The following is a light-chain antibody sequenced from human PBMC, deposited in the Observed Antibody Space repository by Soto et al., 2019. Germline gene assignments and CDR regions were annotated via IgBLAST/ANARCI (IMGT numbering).Light chain of an antibody. CDR2: EVS. V-gene: IGLV2-14*01. CDR3: SSYTSTFTYV. J-gene: IGLJ1*01. Sequence: QSALAQPASVSGSPGQSITISCSGTSSDVGRYNYVSWYQQHPGTAPKLMIYEVSNRPSGVSNRFSGSKSGDTASLTISGLQAEDEADYCCSSYTSTFTYVFGAGTKVTVL. CDR1: SSDVGRYNY.